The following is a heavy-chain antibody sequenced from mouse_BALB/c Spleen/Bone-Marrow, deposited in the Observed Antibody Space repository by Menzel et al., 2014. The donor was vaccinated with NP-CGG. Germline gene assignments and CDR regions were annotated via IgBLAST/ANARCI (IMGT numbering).Heavy chain of an antibody. D-gene: IGHD1-1*01. J-gene: IGHJ1*01. CDR1: GYTFTSYV. CDR3: ARNYGGSYWYFDV. CDR2: FNPYNDGT. Sequence: EVKLVESGPELVKPGASVKMSCKASGYTFTSYVMHWVKQKPGQGLEWIGYFNPYNDGTKYNEKFKGKATLTSAKSSSTAYMELSSLSSEDSAVYYCARNYGGSYWYFDVWGAGTTVTVSS. V-gene: IGHV1-14*01.